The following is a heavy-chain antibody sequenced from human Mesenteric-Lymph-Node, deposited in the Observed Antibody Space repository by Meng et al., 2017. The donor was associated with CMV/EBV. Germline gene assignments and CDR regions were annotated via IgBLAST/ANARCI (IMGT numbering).Heavy chain of an antibody. CDR3: ARIPTSAGYYTRWYFDL. CDR1: FNFSDYY. D-gene: IGHD3/OR15-3a*01. J-gene: IGHJ2*01. V-gene: IGHV3-11*01. Sequence: FNFSDYYMSWIRQAPGKGLEWVSYISSSGSTTFYADSVKGRFTISRDNAKNSLYLQVNSLRAEDTAVYYCARIPTSAGYYTRWYFDLWGRGTLVTVSS. CDR2: ISSSGSTT.